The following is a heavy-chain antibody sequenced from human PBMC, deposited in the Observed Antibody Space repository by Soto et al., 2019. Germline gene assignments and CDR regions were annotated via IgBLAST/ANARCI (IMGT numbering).Heavy chain of an antibody. Sequence: QVQLQESGPGLVKPSQTLSLTCTVSGGSISSGGYYWSWIRQHPGKGLESIGYIYYSGSTYYNTYLKNRVTISVDTSKTRFSLKLSSVTAADTAVYYCARGLRTGYSGYDMYDYWGQGTLVTVSS. J-gene: IGHJ4*02. V-gene: IGHV4-31*03. CDR1: GGSISSGGYY. D-gene: IGHD5-12*01. CDR3: ARGLRTGYSGYDMYDY. CDR2: IYYSGST.